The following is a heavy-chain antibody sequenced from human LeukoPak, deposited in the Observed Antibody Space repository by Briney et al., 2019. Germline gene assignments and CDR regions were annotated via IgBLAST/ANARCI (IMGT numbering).Heavy chain of an antibody. CDR1: GAPLSNYY. CDR3: AATVPFSFDAFDF. J-gene: IGHJ3*01. V-gene: IGHV4-59*12. CDR2: IFYSGTT. D-gene: IGHD4-17*01. Sequence: SETLSLTCIVSGAPLSNYYWNWIRQSPERGLEWLGYIFYSGTTKYNPSLENRVTISLDPPKNRLSLRISSVTAEDTALYYCAATVPFSFDAFDFWGQRKVVAVSS.